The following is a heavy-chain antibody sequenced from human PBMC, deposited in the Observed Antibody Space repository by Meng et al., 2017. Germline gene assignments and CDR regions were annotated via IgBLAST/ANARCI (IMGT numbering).Heavy chain of an antibody. CDR3: ARGPQTSIAVDY. J-gene: IGHJ4*02. CDR1: GFTFSSYG. V-gene: IGHV3-30*19. Sequence: QVQLVESGGGVVQPGRSLRLSCAASGFTFSSYGMHWVRQAPGKGLEWVAVISYDGSNKYYADSVKGRFTISRDNSKNTLYLQMNSLRAEDTAVYYCARGPQTSIAVDYWGQGTLVTVSS. D-gene: IGHD6-19*01. CDR2: ISYDGSNK.